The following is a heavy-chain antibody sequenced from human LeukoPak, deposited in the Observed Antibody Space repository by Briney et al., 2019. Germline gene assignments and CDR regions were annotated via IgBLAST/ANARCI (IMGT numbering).Heavy chain of an antibody. V-gene: IGHV3-48*01. Sequence: GGSLRLXCAASGFTFSSYSMNWVRQAPGKGLEWISYISSASNTTYYADSVKGRFTISRDNAKNSVYLQMNSLRAEDTAMYYCARDGWFGDYNWFDPWGQGTLVTVSS. J-gene: IGHJ5*02. CDR3: ARDGWFGDYNWFDP. D-gene: IGHD3-10*01. CDR1: GFTFSSYS. CDR2: ISSASNTT.